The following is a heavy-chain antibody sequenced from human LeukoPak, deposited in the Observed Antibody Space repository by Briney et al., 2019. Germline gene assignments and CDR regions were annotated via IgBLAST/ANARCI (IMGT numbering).Heavy chain of an antibody. D-gene: IGHD3-3*01. CDR1: GGSISSSSYY. V-gene: IGHV3-48*01. CDR2: ISSSSSTI. Sequence: ETLSLTCTVSGGSISSSSYYWGWVRQAPGKGLEWVSYISSSSSTIYYADSVKGRFTISRDNAKNSLYLQMNSLRAEDTAVYYCARDLEGLRFLEWLPLDYWGQGTLVTVSS. CDR3: ARDLEGLRFLEWLPLDY. J-gene: IGHJ4*02.